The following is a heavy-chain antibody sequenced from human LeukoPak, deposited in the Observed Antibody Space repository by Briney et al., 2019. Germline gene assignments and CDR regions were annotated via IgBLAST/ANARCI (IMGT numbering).Heavy chain of an antibody. CDR2: IYASGST. D-gene: IGHD3-16*01. J-gene: IGHJ4*02. V-gene: IGHV4-4*07. CDR3: ARVRRCCWGMGFDY. Sequence: PSETLSLICTVSGDSISGYYWSWIRQPAGKGLEWIGRIYASGSTNYNPALKSRVTISVDTTKNQFSLRLSSVTAADTAMYYCARVRRCCWGMGFDYWGQGTLVTVSS. CDR1: GDSISGYY.